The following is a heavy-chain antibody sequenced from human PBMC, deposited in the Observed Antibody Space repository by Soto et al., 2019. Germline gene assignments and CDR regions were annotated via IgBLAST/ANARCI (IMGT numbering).Heavy chain of an antibody. CDR1: GFTFSSYA. V-gene: IGHV3-23*01. Sequence: GGSLRLSCAASGFTFSSYAMSWVRQAPGKGLEWVSAISGSGGSTYYADSVKGRFTTSRDNSKNTLYLQMNSLRAEDTAVYYCAKLPQRITMVRGVSYIDYWGQGTLVTVSS. CDR2: ISGSGGST. D-gene: IGHD3-10*01. CDR3: AKLPQRITMVRGVSYIDY. J-gene: IGHJ4*02.